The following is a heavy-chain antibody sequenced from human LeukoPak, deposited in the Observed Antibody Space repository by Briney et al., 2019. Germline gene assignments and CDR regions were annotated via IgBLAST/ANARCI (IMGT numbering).Heavy chain of an antibody. CDR2: IWHDGSNK. CDR3: ARPDYGASGDY. CDR1: GFTFSRFN. J-gene: IGHJ4*02. D-gene: IGHD4-17*01. V-gene: IGHV3-33*01. Sequence: GGSLRLSCAASGFTFSRFNLHWVRQAPGKGLEWVAVIWHDGSNKYCTDSVKGRFTISRDDSKNTLYLQMNSLKAEDTAVYYCARPDYGASGDYWGQGTLVTVSS.